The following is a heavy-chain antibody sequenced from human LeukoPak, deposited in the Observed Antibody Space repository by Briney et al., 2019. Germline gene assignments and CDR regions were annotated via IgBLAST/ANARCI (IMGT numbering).Heavy chain of an antibody. J-gene: IGHJ4*02. CDR3: ARSVRSGGWWVDYFDY. Sequence: ASVKVSCKASGYTFTSYGISWARQAPGQGLEWMGWISAYNGNTNYAQKLQGRVTMTTDTSTSTAYMELRSLRSDDTAVYYCARSVRSGGWWVDYFDYWGQGTLVTVSS. CDR2: ISAYNGNT. D-gene: IGHD6-13*01. CDR1: GYTFTSYG. V-gene: IGHV1-18*04.